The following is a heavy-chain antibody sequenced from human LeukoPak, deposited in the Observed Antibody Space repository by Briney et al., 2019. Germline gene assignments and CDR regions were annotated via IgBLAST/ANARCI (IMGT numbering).Heavy chain of an antibody. D-gene: IGHD3-10*01. CDR2: INPSGGST. J-gene: IGHJ2*01. CDR3: ASGPHWYFDL. CDR1: GYTFTSYY. Sequence: ASVKVSCKASGYTFTSYYMHWVRQAPGQGLEWMGIINPSGGSTSYAQKFQGRVTITRNTSISTAYMELSSLRSEDTAVYYCASGPHWYFDLWGRGTLVTVSS. V-gene: IGHV1-46*01.